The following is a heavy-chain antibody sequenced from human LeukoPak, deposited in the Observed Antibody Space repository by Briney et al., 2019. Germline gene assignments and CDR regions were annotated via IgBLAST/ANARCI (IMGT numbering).Heavy chain of an antibody. CDR2: ISWNSGSI. D-gene: IGHD3-22*01. V-gene: IGHV3-9*01. CDR1: GFTFDDYA. Sequence: PGGSLRLSCAASGFTFDDYAMHWVRQAPGKGLEWVSGISWNSGSIGYADSVKGRFTISRDNAKNSLYLQMNSLRAEDTALYYCAGSSGYYYALDYWGQGTLVTVSS. J-gene: IGHJ4*02. CDR3: AGSSGYYYALDY.